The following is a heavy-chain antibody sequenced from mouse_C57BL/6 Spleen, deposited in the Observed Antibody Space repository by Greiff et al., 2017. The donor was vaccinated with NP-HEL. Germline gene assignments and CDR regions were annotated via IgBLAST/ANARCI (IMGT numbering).Heavy chain of an antibody. D-gene: IGHD1-1*01. V-gene: IGHV3-6*01. J-gene: IGHJ4*01. CDR1: GYSITSGYY. CDR3: ARDYYGSSPNAMDY. Sequence: EVKLLESGPGLVKPSQSLSLTCSVTGYSITSGYYWNWIRQFPGNKLEWMGYISYDGSNNYNPSLKNRIPITRDTSKNQFFLKLNSVTTEDTATYYCARDYYGSSPNAMDYWGQGTSVTVSS. CDR2: ISYDGSN.